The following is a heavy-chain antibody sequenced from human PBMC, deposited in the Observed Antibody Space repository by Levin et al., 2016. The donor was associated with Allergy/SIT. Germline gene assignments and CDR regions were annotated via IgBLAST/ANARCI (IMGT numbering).Heavy chain of an antibody. CDR3: ARNGVRVGATPEGPHVAFDI. CDR2: IIPIFGTA. D-gene: IGHD1-26*01. Sequence: SVKVSCKASGGTFSSYAISWVRQAPGQGLEWMGGIIPIFGTANYAQKFQGRVTITADESTSTAYMELSSLRSEDTAVYYCARNGVRVGATPEGPHVAFDIWGQGTMVTVSS. CDR1: GGTFSSYA. J-gene: IGHJ3*02. V-gene: IGHV1-69*13.